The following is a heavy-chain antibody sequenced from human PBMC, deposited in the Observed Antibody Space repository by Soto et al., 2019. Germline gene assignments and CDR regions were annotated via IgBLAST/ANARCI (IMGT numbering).Heavy chain of an antibody. CDR3: ARALWTMVRGVVNAFDI. CDR2: INPSGGST. V-gene: IGHV1-46*03. J-gene: IGHJ3*02. Sequence: ASVKVSCKASGYTFTSYYMHWVRQAPGQGLEWKGIINPSGGSTSYAQKFQGRVTMTRDTSTSTVYMELSSLRSEDTAVYYCARALWTMVRGVVNAFDIWGQGTMVTISS. CDR1: GYTFTSYY. D-gene: IGHD3-10*01.